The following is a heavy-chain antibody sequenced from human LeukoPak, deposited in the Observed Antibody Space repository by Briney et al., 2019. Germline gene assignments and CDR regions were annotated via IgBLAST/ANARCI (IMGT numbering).Heavy chain of an antibody. CDR1: GGSISSYY. CDR3: ARETSITIFGVVRNWFDP. V-gene: IGHV4-59*01. CDR2: IYYSGST. Sequence: SETLSLTCTVSGGSISSYYWSWIRQPPGKGLEWIGYIYYSGSTNYNPSLKSRVTISVDTSKNQFSLKLSSVTAADTAVYYCARETSITIFGVVRNWFDPWGQGTLVTVSS. J-gene: IGHJ5*02. D-gene: IGHD3-3*01.